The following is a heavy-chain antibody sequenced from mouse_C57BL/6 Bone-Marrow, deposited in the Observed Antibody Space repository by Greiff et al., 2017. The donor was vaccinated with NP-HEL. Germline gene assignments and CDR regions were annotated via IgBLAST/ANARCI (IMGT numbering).Heavy chain of an antibody. CDR3: ARSGVRRGFAY. J-gene: IGHJ3*01. Sequence: VKLVESGAELARPGASVKLSCKASGYTFTSYGISWVKQRTGQGLEWIGEIYPRSGNTYYNEKFKGKATLTADKSSSTAYMELRSLTSEDSAVYFCARSGVRRGFAYWGQGTLVTVSA. V-gene: IGHV1-81*01. D-gene: IGHD2-14*01. CDR1: GYTFTSYG. CDR2: IYPRSGNT.